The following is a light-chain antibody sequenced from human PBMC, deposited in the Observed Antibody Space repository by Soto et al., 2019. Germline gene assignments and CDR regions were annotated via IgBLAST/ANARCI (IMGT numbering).Light chain of an antibody. CDR2: AAS. CDR1: QTIISY. CDR3: QQSYSTPIT. J-gene: IGKJ5*01. V-gene: IGKV1-39*01. Sequence: DIQMTQSPSSLSASVGERVTITCRASQTIISYLNWYQQKPGKAPKLLIYAASSLQSGVPSRFSGSGSGTDFTLTISSLQPEDFATYSCQQSYSTPITFGQGTRLEIK.